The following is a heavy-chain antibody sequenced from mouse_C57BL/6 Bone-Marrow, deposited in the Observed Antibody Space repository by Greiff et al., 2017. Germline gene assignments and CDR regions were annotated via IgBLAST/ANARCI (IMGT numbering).Heavy chain of an antibody. CDR2: IDPETGGT. J-gene: IGHJ1*03. D-gene: IGHD2-4*01. CDR1: GYTFTDYE. CDR3: TRYDYDGYFDV. V-gene: IGHV1-15*01. Sequence: QVQLQQSGAELVRPGASVTLSCKASGYTFTDYEMHWVKQTPVHGLEWIGAIDPETGGTAYNQKFKGKAILTADKSSSTAYMELRSLTSEDSAVYYGTRYDYDGYFDVWGTGTTVCVSS.